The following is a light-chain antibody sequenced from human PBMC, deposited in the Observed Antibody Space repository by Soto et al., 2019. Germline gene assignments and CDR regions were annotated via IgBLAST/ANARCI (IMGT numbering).Light chain of an antibody. Sequence: QSALTQPPSASGSPGQSVTISCTGSSSDIGVYNYVSWYQQHPGKAPKLMIYEVSKRPSGVPDRFSGSKSGNTASLTVSGLQAEAEADYYCSSYAGSNNLYVFGTGTKVTVL. CDR2: EVS. CDR1: SSDIGVYNY. J-gene: IGLJ1*01. CDR3: SSYAGSNNLYV. V-gene: IGLV2-8*01.